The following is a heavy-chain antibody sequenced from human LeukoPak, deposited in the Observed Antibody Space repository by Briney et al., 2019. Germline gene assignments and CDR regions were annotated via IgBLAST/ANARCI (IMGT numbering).Heavy chain of an antibody. J-gene: IGHJ5*02. V-gene: IGHV3-33*01. CDR2: IWYDGNNK. Sequence: GGSLRLSCAASGFTFSSNDMHWVRQAPGKGLEWVAVIWYDGNNKYYADSVKGRFTISRDNSKNTLFLQMNSLRAEDTAVYYCATDAGHWFDPWGQGTLVTVSS. CDR3: ATDAGHWFDP. CDR1: GFTFSSND.